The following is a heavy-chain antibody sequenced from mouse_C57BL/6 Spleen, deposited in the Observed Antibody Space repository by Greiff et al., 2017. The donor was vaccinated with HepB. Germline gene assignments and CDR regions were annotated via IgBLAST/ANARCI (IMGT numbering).Heavy chain of an antibody. V-gene: IGHV1-22*01. D-gene: IGHD1-1*01. CDR1: GYTFTDYN. CDR3: ARTLITTVVEFDY. Sequence: EVQLQQSGPELVKPGASVKMSCEASGYTFTDYNMHWVKQSHGKSLEWIGYINPNNGGTSYNQKFKGKATLTVNKSSSTAYMELRSLTSEDSAVYYCARTLITTVVEFDYWGQGTTLTVSS. CDR2: INPNNGGT. J-gene: IGHJ2*01.